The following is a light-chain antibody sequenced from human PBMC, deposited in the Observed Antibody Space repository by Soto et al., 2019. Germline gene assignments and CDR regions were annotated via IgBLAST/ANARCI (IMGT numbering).Light chain of an antibody. CDR2: AAS. CDR1: QSVSNNW. CDR3: QQYGTSPYT. Sequence: ELVLTQSPDTLSLSPGERATLSCRASQSVSNNWLAWYQQKPGQAPRLLIYAASSRPGGIPDKFSGSGSGTDFTLTINRLEPEDFAVYYCQQYGTSPYTFAQGTKLEI. V-gene: IGKV3-20*01. J-gene: IGKJ2*01.